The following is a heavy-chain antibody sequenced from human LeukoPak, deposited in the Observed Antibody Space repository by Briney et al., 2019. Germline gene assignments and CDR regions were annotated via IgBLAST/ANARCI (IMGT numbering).Heavy chain of an antibody. CDR3: ARGEMATITESIDY. V-gene: IGHV3-21*01. Sequence: GGSLRLSCAASGCTFSTYSMICVRQARGKGREWVSGITGSSDFIYYADSVKGRLTISRDNAQNSLYLQMNSLRAEDTAVYYCARGEMATITESIDYWGQGTLVTVSS. D-gene: IGHD5-24*01. CDR2: ITGSSDFI. CDR1: GCTFSTYS. J-gene: IGHJ4*02.